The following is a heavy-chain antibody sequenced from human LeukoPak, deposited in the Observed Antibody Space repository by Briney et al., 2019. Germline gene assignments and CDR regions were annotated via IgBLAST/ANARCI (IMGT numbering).Heavy chain of an antibody. Sequence: ASVKVSCKASGYTFTSYGISWVRQAPGQGLEWMGWISAYNGNTNYAQKLQGRVTMTTDTSTSTAYMELRSLRSDDTAVYYCARGYRGYDWGVDFDYWGQGTLVTVSS. V-gene: IGHV1-18*01. D-gene: IGHD5-12*01. CDR1: GYTFTSYG. J-gene: IGHJ4*02. CDR2: ISAYNGNT. CDR3: ARGYRGYDWGVDFDY.